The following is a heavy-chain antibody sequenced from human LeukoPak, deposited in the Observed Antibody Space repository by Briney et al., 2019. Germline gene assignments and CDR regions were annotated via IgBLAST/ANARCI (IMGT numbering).Heavy chain of an antibody. J-gene: IGHJ4*02. D-gene: IGHD6-19*01. V-gene: IGHV3-30*18. CDR2: ISYDGSNK. CDR1: GFTFSSYG. Sequence: GGSLRLSCSASGFTFSSYGMHWVRQAPGKGLEWVAVISYDGSNKYYADSVKGRFTISRDNSKNTLYLQMNSLRAEDTAVYYCAKDVGSGWYPYFDYWGQGTLVTVSS. CDR3: AKDVGSGWYPYFDY.